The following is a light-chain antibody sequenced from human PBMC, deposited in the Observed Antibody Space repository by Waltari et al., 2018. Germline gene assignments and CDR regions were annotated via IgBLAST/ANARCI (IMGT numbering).Light chain of an antibody. CDR1: SSNIGNDY. Sequence: QSVLTPPPSVSAAPGQKVTISCSGSSSNIGNDYVSWYQQLPGTAPKLFIYENNKRPSGMPDRFSGSKSGTSATLGITGLQTGDEADYYCGTWDTSLSALIFGGGTKLTVL. J-gene: IGLJ2*01. CDR2: ENN. V-gene: IGLV1-51*02. CDR3: GTWDTSLSALI.